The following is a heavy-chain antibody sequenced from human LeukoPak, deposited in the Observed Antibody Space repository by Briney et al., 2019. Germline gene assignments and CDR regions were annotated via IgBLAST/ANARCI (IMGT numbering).Heavy chain of an antibody. Sequence: GGSLRLSCAASEFTVSSNYMSWVRQAPGKGLEWVSVIYSGGSTYYADSVKGRFTISRDNSKNTLYLQMNSLRAEDTAVYYCARDGRIAARISDFDYWGQGTLVIVSS. CDR1: EFTVSSNY. D-gene: IGHD6-6*01. V-gene: IGHV3-53*05. J-gene: IGHJ4*02. CDR2: IYSGGST. CDR3: ARDGRIAARISDFDY.